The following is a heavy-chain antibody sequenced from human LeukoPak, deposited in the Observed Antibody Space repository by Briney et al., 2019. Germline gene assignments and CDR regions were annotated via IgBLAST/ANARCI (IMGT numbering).Heavy chain of an antibody. CDR2: INQDGDEK. CDR1: GFTFKNSW. D-gene: IGHD2-2*03. V-gene: IGHV3-7*01. J-gene: IGHJ6*03. CDR3: AKIPLEIVVVPAATLGVRYYYYMDV. Sequence: GGSLRLSCAASGFTFKNSWMSWVRQAPGKGLEWVANINQDGDEKYYVDSVKGRFTISRDNAKNSLYLQMNSLRAEDTALYYCAKIPLEIVVVPAATLGVRYYYYMDVWGKGTTVTVSS.